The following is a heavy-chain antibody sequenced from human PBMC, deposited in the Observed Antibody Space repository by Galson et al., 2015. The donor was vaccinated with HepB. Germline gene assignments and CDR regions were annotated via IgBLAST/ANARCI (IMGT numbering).Heavy chain of an antibody. CDR1: GYTFTSYG. V-gene: IGHV1-18*04. D-gene: IGHD3-10*01. Sequence: SVKVSCKASGYTFTSYGISWVRQAPGQGLEWMGWISGYNGNTNYAQKLQGRVTMTTDTSTSTAYMELRSLRSDDTAVYYCARDGSGSYSGLGLDYWGQGTLVTVSS. CDR2: ISGYNGNT. J-gene: IGHJ4*02. CDR3: ARDGSGSYSGLGLDY.